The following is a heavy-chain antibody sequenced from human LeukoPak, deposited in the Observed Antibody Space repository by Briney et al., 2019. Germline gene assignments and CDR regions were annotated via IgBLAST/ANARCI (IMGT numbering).Heavy chain of an antibody. J-gene: IGHJ6*03. CDR2: ISSSSSYI. V-gene: IGHV3-21*01. CDR3: AIHREYYYYMDV. CDR1: GFTFSSYS. Sequence: GGSLRLSCAASGFTFSSYSMDWLRQAPGKGLEWVSSISSSSSYIYYADSVKGRFTISRDNAKNSLYLQMNSLRAEDTAVYYCAIHREYYYYMDVWGKGTTVTVSS.